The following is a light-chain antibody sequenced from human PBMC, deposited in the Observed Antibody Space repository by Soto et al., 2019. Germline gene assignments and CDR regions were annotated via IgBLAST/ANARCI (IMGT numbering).Light chain of an antibody. J-gene: IGKJ1*01. V-gene: IGKV1-5*01. CDR2: GAS. CDR3: QQYNTYGT. CDR1: QSISTW. Sequence: DIQMTQSPSTLSASVGDRVTITCRASQSISTWLAWYQQKPGKAPNLLIYGASNLESGVPSRFSGSGSGTEFTLTISSLQPDDFATYYCQQYNTYGTFGQGTKVDIK.